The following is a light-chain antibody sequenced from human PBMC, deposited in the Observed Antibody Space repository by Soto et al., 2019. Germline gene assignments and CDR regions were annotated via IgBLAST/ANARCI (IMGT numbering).Light chain of an antibody. J-gene: IGKJ1*01. CDR2: DAS. Sequence: ILMTQSPATLSVSPGERATLSCRASQSASNNLAWYQQKPGQAPRLLIYDASTRATGIPARFSGSGSGTGFTLPISGLQSEDFAAYCCKQHNYWPPWTFGQGTKVEIK. V-gene: IGKV3-15*01. CDR3: KQHNYWPPWT. CDR1: QSASNN.